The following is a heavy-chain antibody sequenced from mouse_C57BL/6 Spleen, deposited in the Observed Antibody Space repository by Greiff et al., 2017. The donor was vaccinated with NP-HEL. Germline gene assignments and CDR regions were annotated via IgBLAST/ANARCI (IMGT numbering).Heavy chain of an antibody. CDR3: ARGLTGNAY. Sequence: VQLQQSGAELVRPGTSVKVSCKASGYAFTNYLIEWVKQRPGQGLEWIGVINPGSGGTNYNEKFKGKATLTADKSSSTAYMQLSSLTSEDSAVYFCARGLTGNAYWGQGTLVTVSA. CDR1: GYAFTNYL. J-gene: IGHJ3*01. CDR2: INPGSGGT. D-gene: IGHD4-1*01. V-gene: IGHV1-54*01.